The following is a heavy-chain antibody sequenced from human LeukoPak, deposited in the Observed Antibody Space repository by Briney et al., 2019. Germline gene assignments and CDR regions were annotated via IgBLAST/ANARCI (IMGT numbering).Heavy chain of an antibody. CDR1: GFTFISYA. Sequence: PGGSLRLSCAAPGFTFISYAVSWVRQAPGKGLEWVSHISGSGGSTYSADSVKGRFTISRDNSKNTLYLQMNSLRAEDTAIYYCAKVRTFFGSGIDFWGQGTLVTVSS. CDR3: AKVRTFFGSGIDF. J-gene: IGHJ4*02. CDR2: ISGSGGST. V-gene: IGHV3-23*01. D-gene: IGHD3-10*01.